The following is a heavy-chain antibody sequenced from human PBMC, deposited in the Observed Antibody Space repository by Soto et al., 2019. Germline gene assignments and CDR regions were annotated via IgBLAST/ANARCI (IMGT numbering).Heavy chain of an antibody. D-gene: IGHD3-3*01. CDR2: ISAYDGKT. J-gene: IGHJ5*02. CDR1: CYNFNTYG. Sequence: EPSVEVSCKTACYNFNTYGINWVRQAPGQGLELMGWISAYDGKTTYEEKFQGRVTMTTDTSTSTAYMELRSLRSDDTAIYYCARDPHEFWTSYWFDPWGQGTPVTVSS. CDR3: ARDPHEFWTSYWFDP. V-gene: IGHV1-18*01.